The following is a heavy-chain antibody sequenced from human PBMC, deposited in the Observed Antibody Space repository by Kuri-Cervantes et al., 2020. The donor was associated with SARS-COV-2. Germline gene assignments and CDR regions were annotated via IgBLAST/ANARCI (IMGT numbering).Heavy chain of an antibody. V-gene: IGHV3-11*04. CDR3: ARDGPIVVVVAATSWFDP. J-gene: IGHJ5*02. CDR2: ISSSGSTI. D-gene: IGHD2-15*01. CDR1: GFTFGDYY. Sequence: LSLTCAASGFTFGDYYMRWIRQAPGKGLEWVSYISSSGSTIYYADSVKGRFTISRDNAKNSLYLQMNSLRAEDTAVYYCARDGPIVVVVAATSWFDPWGQGTLVTVSS.